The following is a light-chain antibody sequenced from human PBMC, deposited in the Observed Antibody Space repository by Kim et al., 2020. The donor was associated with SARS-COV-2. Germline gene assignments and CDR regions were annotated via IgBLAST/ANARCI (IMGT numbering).Light chain of an antibody. J-gene: IGLJ2*01. CDR3: AAWDDSLSGLV. V-gene: IGLV1-47*02. CDR1: STNIGTNF. Sequence: GQRVPISCAGRSTNIGTNFVFWYQQLPGTAPKLLIYDNNQRPSGVPERFSASKSGTSASLAISGLRSEDEAAYHCAAWDDSLSGLVFGGGTQLTVL. CDR2: DNN.